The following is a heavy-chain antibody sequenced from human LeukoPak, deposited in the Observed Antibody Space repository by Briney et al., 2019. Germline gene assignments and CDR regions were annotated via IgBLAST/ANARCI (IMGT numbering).Heavy chain of an antibody. J-gene: IGHJ6*02. Sequence: PGGSLRLSCAASGFTFSSYWMSWVRQAPGKGLEWVANIKQDGSEKYYADSVKGRFTISRDNSKNTLYLQMNSLRAEDTAVYYCAREPGVDTAMVKLEYYGMDVWGQGTTVTVSS. CDR2: IKQDGSEK. CDR1: GFTFSSYW. V-gene: IGHV3-7*01. CDR3: AREPGVDTAMVKLEYYGMDV. D-gene: IGHD5-18*01.